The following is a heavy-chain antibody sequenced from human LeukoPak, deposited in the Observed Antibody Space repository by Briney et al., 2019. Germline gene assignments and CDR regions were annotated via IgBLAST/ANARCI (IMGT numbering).Heavy chain of an antibody. J-gene: IGHJ3*02. CDR3: ARDRGAFDI. D-gene: IGHD3-10*01. CDR2: ISYDGSNK. V-gene: IGHV3-30*04. Sequence: GGSLRLSCAASGFTFSSYAMHWVRQAPGKGLEWVAVISYDGSNKYYADSVKGRFTISRDNSKNTLYLQMNSLRAEDTAVYYCARDRGAFDIWGQGTMVTVSS. CDR1: GFTFSSYA.